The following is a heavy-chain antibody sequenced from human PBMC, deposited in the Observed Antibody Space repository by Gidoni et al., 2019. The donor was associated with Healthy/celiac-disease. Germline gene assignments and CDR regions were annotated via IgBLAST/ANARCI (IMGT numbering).Heavy chain of an antibody. V-gene: IGHV4-59*01. D-gene: IGHD6-19*01. J-gene: IGHJ3*02. CDR3: ARDSSGWYRGAAFDI. CDR1: GGSISSYY. CDR2: IYYSGST. Sequence: QVQLQESGPGLVKPSETLSLTCTVSGGSISSYYWSWIRQPPGKGLEWIGYIYYSGSTNYNPSLKSRVTISVDTSKNQFSLKLSSVTAADTAVYYCARDSSGWYRGAAFDIWGQGTMVTVSS.